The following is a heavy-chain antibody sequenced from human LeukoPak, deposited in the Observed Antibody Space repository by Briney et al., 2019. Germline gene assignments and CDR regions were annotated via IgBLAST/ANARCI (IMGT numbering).Heavy chain of an antibody. CDR2: IYYSGST. V-gene: IGHV4-31*03. CDR3: ARWIAAAGCFDY. CDR1: GGSISSGGYY. Sequence: SQTLSLTCTVSGGSISSGGYYWSWLRQHPGKGLEWIGYIYYSGSTYYNPSLKSRVTISVDTSKNQFSLKLSSVTAADTAVYYCARWIAAAGCFDYWGQGTLVTVSS. J-gene: IGHJ4*02. D-gene: IGHD6-13*01.